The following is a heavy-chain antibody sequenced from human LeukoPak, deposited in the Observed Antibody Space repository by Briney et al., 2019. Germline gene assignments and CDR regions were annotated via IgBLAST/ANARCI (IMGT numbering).Heavy chain of an antibody. V-gene: IGHV3-7*02. Sequence: PGGSLRLSCAASGFTFSSYWMSWVRQAPGKGLEWVANIKDDGSEKYFVDLVKGRFTGSRDNAKDSLFLQMNSLRAEDTAVYYCARASEFGMVDYWGQGTLVTVSS. J-gene: IGHJ4*02. D-gene: IGHD3-3*01. CDR2: IKDDGSEK. CDR3: ARASEFGMVDY. CDR1: GFTFSSYW.